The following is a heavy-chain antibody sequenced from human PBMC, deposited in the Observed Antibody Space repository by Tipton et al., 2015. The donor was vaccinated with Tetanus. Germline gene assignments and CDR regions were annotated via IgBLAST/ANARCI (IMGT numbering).Heavy chain of an antibody. D-gene: IGHD1-14*01. J-gene: IGHJ4*02. CDR2: IFHSGST. Sequence: TLSLTCTVSGGSMSNNYWSWIRQPPGKGLEWIAYIFHSGSTNYNPSLKSRVTISLDTSKNQFSLKLSSVTAADTAVYYCARGTGDYWGQGTLVTVSS. CDR3: ARGTGDY. V-gene: IGHV4-59*01. CDR1: GGSMSNNY.